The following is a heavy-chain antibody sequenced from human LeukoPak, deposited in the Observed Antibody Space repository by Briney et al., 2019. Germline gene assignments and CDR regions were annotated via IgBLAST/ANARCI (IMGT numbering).Heavy chain of an antibody. J-gene: IGHJ6*03. V-gene: IGHV4-59*01. CDR1: GGSISSYY. D-gene: IGHD3-16*01. CDR2: IYYSGST. Sequence: SETLSLTCTVSGGSISSYYRSWIRQPPGKGLEWIGYIYYSGSTNYNPSLKSRVTISVDTSKNQFSLKLSSVTAADTAVYYCARGGGRFYYYYYYMDVWGKGTTVTVSS. CDR3: ARGGGRFYYYYYYMDV.